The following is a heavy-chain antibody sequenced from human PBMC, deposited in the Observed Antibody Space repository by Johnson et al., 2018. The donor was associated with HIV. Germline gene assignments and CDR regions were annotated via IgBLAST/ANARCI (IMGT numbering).Heavy chain of an antibody. CDR2: ISHDGSHT. CDR1: GFTVSS. D-gene: IGHD1-26*01. V-gene: IGHV3-30*18. J-gene: IGHJ3*02. Sequence: QMQLVESGGGLVQPGGSLRLSCAASGFTVSSMHLDHQAPGKGLEWVSVISHDGSHTYYAYSVTGRFPLSSDNSKNTPYLQMNSLSAEDTAVYYCAKERSGSYSGADAFDIWGQGTMVTVSS. CDR3: AKERSGSYSGADAFDI.